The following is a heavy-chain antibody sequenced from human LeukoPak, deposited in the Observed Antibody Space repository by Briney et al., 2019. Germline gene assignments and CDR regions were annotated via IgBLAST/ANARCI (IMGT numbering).Heavy chain of an antibody. CDR1: GYTFTSYG. CDR2: INPDNGVT. Sequence: ASVKVSCKASGYTFTSYGISWVRQAPGQGLEWMGWINPDNGVTNYAQKFQDRVTMTRDTSISTAYMELSRLTSDDTAVYYCANLYYYDTSDYYFIDFWGQGTLVTVSS. J-gene: IGHJ4*02. CDR3: ANLYYYDTSDYYFIDF. D-gene: IGHD3-22*01. V-gene: IGHV1-2*02.